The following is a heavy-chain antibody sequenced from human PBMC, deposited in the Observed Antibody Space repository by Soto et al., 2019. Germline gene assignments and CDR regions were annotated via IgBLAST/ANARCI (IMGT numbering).Heavy chain of an antibody. J-gene: IGHJ4*02. D-gene: IGHD2-15*01. CDR2: IKHDGSET. CDR1: GFTFNTFW. V-gene: IGHV3-7*03. Sequence: GGSLRLSCAASGFTFNTFWMSWVRQSPGKGLEWVANIKHDGSETYYVDSVKGRFTISRDNAKNSLFLQMNTLRTEDTAVYYCARDFATHCSGSTCYPYAYWGQGALVTVSS. CDR3: ARDFATHCSGSTCYPYAY.